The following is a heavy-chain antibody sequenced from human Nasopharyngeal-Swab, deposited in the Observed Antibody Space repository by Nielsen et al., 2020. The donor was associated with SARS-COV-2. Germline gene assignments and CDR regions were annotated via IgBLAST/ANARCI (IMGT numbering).Heavy chain of an antibody. V-gene: IGHV3-21*01. D-gene: IGHD3-9*01. CDR3: ARGCVLTGPSCYYYGMDV. CDR2: ISSSSSYI. Sequence: GGSLRLSCAASGFTFSSYSMNWVRQAPGKGLEWVSSISSSSSYIYYADSVKGRFTISRDNAKNSPYLQMNSLRAEDTAVYYCARGCVLTGPSCYYYGMDVWGQGTTVTVSS. J-gene: IGHJ6*02. CDR1: GFTFSSYS.